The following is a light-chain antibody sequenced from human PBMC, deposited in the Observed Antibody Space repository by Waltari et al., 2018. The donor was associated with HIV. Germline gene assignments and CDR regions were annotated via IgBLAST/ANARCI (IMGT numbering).Light chain of an antibody. J-gene: IGLJ2*01. CDR2: EVS. CDR1: SSDVGGYNY. V-gene: IGLV2-14*01. CDR3: SPYTGSSTLA. Sequence: QSALTQTASVSGSPGQSITNSCTGTSSDVGGYNYVSWYQQHPGKAPKLMIYEVSNRPSGLSNRVSGSKSGNTASLTISGLQAEDEADYYCSPYTGSSTLAFGGGTKLTVL.